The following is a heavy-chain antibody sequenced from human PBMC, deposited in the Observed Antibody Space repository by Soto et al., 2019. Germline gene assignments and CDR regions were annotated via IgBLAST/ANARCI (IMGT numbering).Heavy chain of an antibody. D-gene: IGHD3-10*01. J-gene: IGHJ6*03. Sequence: AASVKVSCKASGYTFTSYGISWVRQAPGQGLEWMGWISAYNGNTNYAQKLQGRVTMTTDTSTSTAYMELRSLRSDDTAVYYCARVPGSYDYYYYYYMDVWGKGTTVTVSS. CDR3: ARVPGSYDYYYYYYMDV. CDR1: GYTFTSYG. V-gene: IGHV1-18*01. CDR2: ISAYNGNT.